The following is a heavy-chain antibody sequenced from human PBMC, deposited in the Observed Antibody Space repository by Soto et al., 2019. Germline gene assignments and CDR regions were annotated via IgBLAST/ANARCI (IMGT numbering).Heavy chain of an antibody. Sequence: LRLSCAASGFTFSDYYMSWIRQAPGKGLEWVSYISSSSSYTNYADSVKGRFTISRDNAKNSLYLQMNSLRAEDTAVYYCATRRLAAAGRYNWFDPWGQGTLVTVSS. V-gene: IGHV3-11*06. J-gene: IGHJ5*02. CDR1: GFTFSDYY. CDR2: ISSSSSYT. D-gene: IGHD6-13*01. CDR3: ATRRLAAAGRYNWFDP.